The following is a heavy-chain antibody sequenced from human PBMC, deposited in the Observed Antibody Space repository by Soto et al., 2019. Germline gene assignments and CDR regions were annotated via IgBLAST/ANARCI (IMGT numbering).Heavy chain of an antibody. CDR1: GFSLSTSGMR. V-gene: IGHV2-70*04. Sequence: GPTLVNPTQTLTLTCTFSGFSLSTSGMRVSWIRQPPGKALEWLARIDWDDDKFYSTSLKTRLTISKDTSKKQVVLTMTNMDPVDTATYYCARDYNWFDPWGQGTLVTVSS. CDR3: ARDYNWFDP. J-gene: IGHJ5*02. CDR2: IDWDDDK.